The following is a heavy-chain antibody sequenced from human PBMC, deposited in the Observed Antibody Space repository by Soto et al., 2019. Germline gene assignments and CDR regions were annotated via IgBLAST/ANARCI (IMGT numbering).Heavy chain of an antibody. CDR1: GFIFSCSA. Sequence: LRLCCAASGFIFSCSAIHWVRQASGKGLEWVGRIRSRANNFATSSAASVKGRFTFSRDDSKNTAYLQMNTLKPEDTAVYYCARGQGAAIGDYYYHGMDVWGQGTTVTVSS. CDR3: ARGQGAAIGDYYYHGMDV. J-gene: IGHJ6*02. V-gene: IGHV3-73*01. CDR2: IRSRANNFAT. D-gene: IGHD2-2*02.